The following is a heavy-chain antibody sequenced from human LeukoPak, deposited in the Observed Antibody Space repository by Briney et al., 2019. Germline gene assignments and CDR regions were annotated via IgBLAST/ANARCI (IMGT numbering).Heavy chain of an antibody. CDR1: GGSFSDYY. J-gene: IGHJ4*02. CDR2: INHSGRN. D-gene: IGHD6-19*01. V-gene: IGHV4-34*01. CDR3: ARDRAVAAEFDY. Sequence: SETLSLTCAVYGGSFSDYYWSWIRQPPGKGLEWIGEINHSGRNNYNPSLKSRVTISVDTSKNQFSLKLSSVTAADTAVYYCARDRAVAAEFDYWGQGTLVTVSS.